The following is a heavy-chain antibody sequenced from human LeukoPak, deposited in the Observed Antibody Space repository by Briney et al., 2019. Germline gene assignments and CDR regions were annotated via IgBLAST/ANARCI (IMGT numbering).Heavy chain of an antibody. CDR2: INPNSGGT. V-gene: IGHV1-2*02. CDR3: ARGHVIYSLES. D-gene: IGHD3-16*02. Sequence: GASVKVSCKASGYTFTSYGISWVRQAPGQGLEWMGWINPNSGGTNYAQKFQGRVTMTRDTSISTAYMDLTRLRSDDTAVYYCARGHVIYSLESWGQGTLVTVSS. J-gene: IGHJ5*02. CDR1: GYTFTSYG.